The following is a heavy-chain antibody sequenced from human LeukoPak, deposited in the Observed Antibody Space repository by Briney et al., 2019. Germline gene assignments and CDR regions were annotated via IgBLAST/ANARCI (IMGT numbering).Heavy chain of an antibody. CDR1: GFTFDDYA. J-gene: IGHJ3*02. CDR3: AKDMGGHSYGDDAFDI. V-gene: IGHV3-43*02. D-gene: IGHD5-18*01. CDR2: ISGDGGST. Sequence: GGSLRLSCAASGFTFDDYAMHWVRQAPGKGLEWVSLISGDGGSTYCADSVKGRFTISRDNSKNSLYLQMNSLRTEDTALYYCAKDMGGHSYGDDAFDIWGQGTMVTVSS.